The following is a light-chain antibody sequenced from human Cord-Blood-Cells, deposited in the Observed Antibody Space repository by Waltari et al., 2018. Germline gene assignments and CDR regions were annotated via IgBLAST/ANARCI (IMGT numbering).Light chain of an antibody. J-gene: IGKJ4*01. V-gene: IGKV1-39*01. CDR1: QSISSY. Sequence: DIQMTQSQSSLSASVGDRVTITCRASQSISSYLNWYQQKPRKAPKLQSDAASSLQSWFPSRFSGSGSGTDFTRTISSLQPEDFATYYCQQSYSTPPAFGGGTKVEIK. CDR3: QQSYSTPPA. CDR2: AAS.